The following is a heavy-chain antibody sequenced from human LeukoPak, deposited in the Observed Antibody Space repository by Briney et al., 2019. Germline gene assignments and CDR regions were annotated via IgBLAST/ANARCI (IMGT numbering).Heavy chain of an antibody. CDR1: GYTFTSYG. J-gene: IGHJ6*02. V-gene: IGHV1-18*01. Sequence: ASVKVSCKTSGYTFTSYGISWVRQAPGQGLEWMGWISPYNGNTNYAQKLQGRVTTTTDTSTSTAYMELRRLRSDDTAVYYCARGSPPGYYYFYGMDVWGQGTTVTVSS. CDR3: ARGSPPGYYYFYGMDV. CDR2: ISPYNGNT.